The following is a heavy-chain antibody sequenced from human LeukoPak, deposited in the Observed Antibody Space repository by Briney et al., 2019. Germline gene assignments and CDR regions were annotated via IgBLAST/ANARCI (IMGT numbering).Heavy chain of an antibody. V-gene: IGHV4-59*01. D-gene: IGHD6-13*01. CDR2: IYYSGST. J-gene: IGHJ4*02. Sequence: SETLSLTCTVSGGSISSYYWSWIRQPPGKGLEWIGYIYYSGSTNYNPSLKSRVTILVDTSKNQFSLKLSSVTAADTAVYYCARVGAAARSFDYWGQGTLVTVSS. CDR3: ARVGAAARSFDY. CDR1: GGSISSYY.